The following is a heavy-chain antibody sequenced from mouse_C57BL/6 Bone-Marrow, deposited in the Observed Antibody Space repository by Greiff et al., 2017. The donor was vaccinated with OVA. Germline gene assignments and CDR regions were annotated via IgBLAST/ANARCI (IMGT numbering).Heavy chain of an antibody. CDR1: GYTFTDYN. CDR3: ARGALYYYGSGGWYFDV. V-gene: IGHV1-22*01. Sequence: EVQLQQSGPELVKPGASVKMSCKASGYTFTDYNMHWVKQSHGKSLEWIGYINPNNGGTSYNQKFKGKATLTVNKSSSTAYMELRSLTSEDSAVYYCARGALYYYGSGGWYFDVWGTGTTVTVSS. CDR2: INPNNGGT. J-gene: IGHJ1*03. D-gene: IGHD1-1*01.